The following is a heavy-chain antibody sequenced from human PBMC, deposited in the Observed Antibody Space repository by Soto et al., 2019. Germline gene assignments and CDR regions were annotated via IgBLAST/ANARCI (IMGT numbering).Heavy chain of an antibody. Sequence: ASVKVSCKASGYTFTSYAMHWVRQAPGQRLEWMGWINAGNGNTKYSQKFQGRVTITRDTSASTAYMELSSLRSEDTAVYYCARGALGVVTPNWFDPWGQGTLVTVSS. V-gene: IGHV1-3*01. CDR3: ARGALGVVTPNWFDP. CDR1: GYTFTSYA. CDR2: INAGNGNT. D-gene: IGHD3-3*01. J-gene: IGHJ5*02.